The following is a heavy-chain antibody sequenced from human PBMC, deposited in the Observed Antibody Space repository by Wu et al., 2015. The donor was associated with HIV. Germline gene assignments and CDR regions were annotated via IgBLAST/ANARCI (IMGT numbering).Heavy chain of an antibody. CDR3: ARDNGDDGDYFDY. D-gene: IGHD2-8*01. CDR1: GYTFTSYD. CDR2: INPSGGST. Sequence: QVQLVQSGAEVKKPGASVKVSCKASGYTFTSYDINWVRQAPGQGLEWMGIINPSGGSTSYAQKFQGRVTMTRDTSTSTVYMELSSLRSEDTAVYYCARDNGDDGDYFDYWGQGTLVTVSS. J-gene: IGHJ4*02. V-gene: IGHV1-46*01.